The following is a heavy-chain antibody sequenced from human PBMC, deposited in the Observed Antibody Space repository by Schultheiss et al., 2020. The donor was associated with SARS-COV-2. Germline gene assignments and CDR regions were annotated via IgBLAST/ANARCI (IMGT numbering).Heavy chain of an antibody. J-gene: IGHJ2*01. CDR2: INHSGST. CDR3: ARVRPSDYGDYVYWYFDL. CDR1: GGSISSYY. Sequence: SQTLSLTCTVSGGSISSYYWSWIRQPPGKGLEWIGEINHSGSTYYNPSLKSRVTISVDRSKNQFSLKLSSVTAADTAVYYCARVRPSDYGDYVYWYFDLWGRGTLVTVSS. D-gene: IGHD4-17*01. V-gene: IGHV4-34*01.